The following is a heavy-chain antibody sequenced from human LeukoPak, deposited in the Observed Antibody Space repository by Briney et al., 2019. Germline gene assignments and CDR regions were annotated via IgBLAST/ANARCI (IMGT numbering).Heavy chain of an antibody. CDR1: GGSISGYY. V-gene: IGHV4-4*07. CDR3: ARKGGGQLVNTRRWFDP. CDR2: IYTSGST. D-gene: IGHD6-6*01. J-gene: IGHJ5*02. Sequence: SETLSLTCTVSGGSISGYYWSWIRQPAGNGLEWIGRIYTSGSTNYNPSLKSPVTISLDTSKNQFSLKLSSVTAADTAVYYCARKGGGQLVNTRRWFDPWGQGTLVTVSS.